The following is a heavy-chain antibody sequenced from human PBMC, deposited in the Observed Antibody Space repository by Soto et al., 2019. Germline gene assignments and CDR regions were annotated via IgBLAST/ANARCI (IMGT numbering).Heavy chain of an antibody. D-gene: IGHD1-26*01. V-gene: IGHV1-2*04. CDR3: ARGGVGAQGAFDI. J-gene: IGHJ3*02. Sequence: ASVKVSCKASGYTFTGYYMHWVRQAPGQGLEWMGWINPNSGGTNYAQKCQGWVTRTRDTSISTAYMELSRLRSDDTAVYYWARGGVGAQGAFDIWGQGTMVTVSS. CDR2: INPNSGGT. CDR1: GYTFTGYY.